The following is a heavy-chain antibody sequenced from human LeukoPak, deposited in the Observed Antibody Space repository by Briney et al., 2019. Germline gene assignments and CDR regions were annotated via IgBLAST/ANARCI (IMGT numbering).Heavy chain of an antibody. V-gene: IGHV3-30*18. J-gene: IGHJ4*02. CDR1: GFTFSSYG. D-gene: IGHD2-15*01. Sequence: GGSLRLSCAASGFTFSSYGMHWVRQAPGKGLEWVAVISYDGSNKYYADSVKGRFTISRDNSKNTLYLQMNSLRAEDTAVYYCAKADYCSGGSCYSRFDYWGQGTLVTVSS. CDR2: ISYDGSNK. CDR3: AKADYCSGGSCYSRFDY.